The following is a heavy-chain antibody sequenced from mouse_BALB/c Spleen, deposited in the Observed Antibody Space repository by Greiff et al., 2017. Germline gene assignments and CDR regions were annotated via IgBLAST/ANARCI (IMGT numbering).Heavy chain of an antibody. Sequence: EVKLQESGAELVKPGASVKLSCTASGFNIKDTYMHWVKQRPEQGLEWIGRIDPANGNTKYDPKFQGKATITADTSSNTAYLQLSSLTSEDTAVYYCASGDYDYWGQGTTLTVSS. D-gene: IGHD2-4*01. CDR3: ASGDYDY. CDR1: GFNIKDTY. J-gene: IGHJ2*01. V-gene: IGHV14-3*02. CDR2: IDPANGNT.